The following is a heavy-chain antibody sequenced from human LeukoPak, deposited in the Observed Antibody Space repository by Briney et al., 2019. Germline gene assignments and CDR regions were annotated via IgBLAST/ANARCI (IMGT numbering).Heavy chain of an antibody. V-gene: IGHV3-7*01. CDR2: VKQDGSDK. CDR1: GFTFSTHW. CDR3: ARGFYGMDV. Sequence: GGSLRLSCVASGFTFSTHWMNWVRQAPGKRLEWVAKVKQDGSDKYYVDSVKGRFTISRDNPKNSLYLQMDSLRAEDTAIYFCARGFYGMDVWGQGTTVTVS. J-gene: IGHJ6*02.